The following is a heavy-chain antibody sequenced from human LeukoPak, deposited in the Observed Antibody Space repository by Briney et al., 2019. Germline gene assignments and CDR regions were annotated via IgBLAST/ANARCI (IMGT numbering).Heavy chain of an antibody. CDR2: INHSGST. J-gene: IGHJ6*02. V-gene: IGHV4-34*01. D-gene: IGHD4-11*01. Sequence: SETLSLTCAVYGRSFSGYYWSWIRQSPGKGLEWIGEINHSGSTNYNPSPKSRVTMSVDTSRNQFSLKMTSVTAADTAVYYCARVPRSNFDYYYYGMDVWGQGTTVTVSS. CDR1: GRSFSGYY. CDR3: ARVPRSNFDYYYYGMDV.